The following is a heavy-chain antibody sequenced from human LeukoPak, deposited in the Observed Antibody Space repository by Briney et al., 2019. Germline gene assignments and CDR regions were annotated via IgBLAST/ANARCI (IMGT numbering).Heavy chain of an antibody. J-gene: IGHJ4*02. CDR3: ARSAYGSGSFFDY. D-gene: IGHD3-10*01. CDR2: ISSSSYI. CDR1: GFTFSSYS. V-gene: IGHV3-21*01. Sequence: GGSLRLSCAASGFTFSSYSMNWVRQAPGKGLEWVSSISSSSYIYYADSVKGRFTISRDNAKNSLYLQMNSLRAEDTAVYYCARSAYGSGSFFDYWGQGTLVTVSS.